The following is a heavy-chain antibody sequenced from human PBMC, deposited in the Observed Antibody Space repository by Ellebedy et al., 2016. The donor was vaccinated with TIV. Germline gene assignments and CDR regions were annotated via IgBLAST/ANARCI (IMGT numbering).Heavy chain of an antibody. V-gene: IGHV3-7*04. J-gene: IGHJ3*02. CDR2: IKFDEIEK. CDR1: GFTFSRYW. Sequence: GESLKISCAASGFTFSRYWMSWLRQAPGKVLEYVAHIKFDEIEKYHANSVKGRFTISRDNARNSLYLQMNSRRVDETAVYYCARDTVQVPDGDVFDKWGQGTTVTVSS. CDR3: ARDTVQVPDGDVFDK. D-gene: IGHD2-2*01.